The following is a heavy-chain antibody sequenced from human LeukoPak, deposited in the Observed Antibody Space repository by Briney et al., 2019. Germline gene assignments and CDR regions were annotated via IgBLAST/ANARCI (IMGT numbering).Heavy chain of an antibody. CDR2: INPSGGST. CDR3: ARAMVAGHSTGGYFDY. V-gene: IGHV1-46*01. D-gene: IGHD6-19*01. CDR1: GYTFTSYY. J-gene: IGHJ4*02. Sequence: ASVKVSCKASGYTFTSYYMHWVRQAPGQGLEWMGIINPSGGSTSYAQKFRGRVTMTRDTSTSTVYMELSSLRSEDTAVYYCARAMVAGHSTGGYFDYWGQGTLVTVSS.